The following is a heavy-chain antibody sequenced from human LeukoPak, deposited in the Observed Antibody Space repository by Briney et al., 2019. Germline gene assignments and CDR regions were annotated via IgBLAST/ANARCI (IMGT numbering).Heavy chain of an antibody. CDR1: GGSISSGSYY. D-gene: IGHD1-1*01. Sequence: PSETLSLTCTVSGGSISSGSYYWSWIRQPAGTGLEGVGHIYTSGSTNYNPSLKSRVTILVDTSMNQSSLKLSSVTAADTAVYYCARDGTTFGAFDIWGQGTMVTVSS. J-gene: IGHJ3*02. V-gene: IGHV4-61*09. CDR2: IYTSGST. CDR3: ARDGTTFGAFDI.